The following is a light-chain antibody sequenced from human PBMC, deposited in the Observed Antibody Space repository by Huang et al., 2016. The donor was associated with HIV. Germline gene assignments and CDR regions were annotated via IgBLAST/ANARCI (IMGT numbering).Light chain of an antibody. Sequence: EIVLTQSPATLSLSPGERATLSCRASQSVSRYLAWYQQKPGQAPRLLTDDASNRATGIPARFSGSGSGTDFTLTISSLEPEDFAVYYCQQRSNWPPITFGQGTRLEIK. CDR2: DAS. V-gene: IGKV3-11*01. CDR3: QQRSNWPPIT. CDR1: QSVSRY. J-gene: IGKJ5*01.